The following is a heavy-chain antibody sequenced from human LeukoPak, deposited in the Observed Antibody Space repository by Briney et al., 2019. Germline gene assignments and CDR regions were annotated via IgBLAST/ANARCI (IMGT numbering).Heavy chain of an antibody. CDR2: INPKSGGT. CDR1: GYTFIDYH. V-gene: IGHV1-2*06. Sequence: ASVKVSCKASGYTFIDYHQHWVRQAPGQGLEWMGRINPKSGGTNYAQKFQGRVTMTRDTSISTAYMELSSLRSDDTAVYFCVRDIDYYDSSGFGGGYYYYYYMDVWGRGTTVTVSS. CDR3: VRDIDYYDSSGFGGGYYYYYYMDV. D-gene: IGHD3-22*01. J-gene: IGHJ6*03.